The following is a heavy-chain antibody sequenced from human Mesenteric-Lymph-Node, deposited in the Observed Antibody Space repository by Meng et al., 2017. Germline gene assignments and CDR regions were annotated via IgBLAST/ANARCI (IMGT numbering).Heavy chain of an antibody. D-gene: IGHD6-13*01. J-gene: IGHJ4*02. CDR2: INPNTGDT. V-gene: IGHV1-2*02. CDR3: GTVEGAAGTT. CDR1: GYIFTDYY. Sequence: ASVKVSCKASGYIFTDYYMHWVRQAPGQGLEWMGWINPNTGDTNYAQQFQGRVTMTSDTSINTAYMELTRLTFDDTAMYFCGTVEGAAGTTWGQGTLVTVSS.